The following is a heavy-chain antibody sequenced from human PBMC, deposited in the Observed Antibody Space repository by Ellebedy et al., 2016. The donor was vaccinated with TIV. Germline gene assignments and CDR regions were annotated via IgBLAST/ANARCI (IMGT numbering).Heavy chain of an antibody. CDR2: IIPILDIT. J-gene: IGHJ4*02. CDR1: GYTLTSYG. D-gene: IGHD1-26*01. V-gene: IGHV1-69*04. Sequence: AASVKVSCKASGYTLTSYGIIWVRQAPGQGLEWMGRIIPILDITNYAQRFQGRVTITADKSTTTAYMELASLTSDDTAVYYCARWGGYSGTFQGPFDFWGQGTLVTVAS. CDR3: ARWGGYSGTFQGPFDF.